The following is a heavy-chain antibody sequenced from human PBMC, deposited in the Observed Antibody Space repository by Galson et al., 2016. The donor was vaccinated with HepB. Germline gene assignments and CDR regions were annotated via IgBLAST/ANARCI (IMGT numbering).Heavy chain of an antibody. CDR2: LSSSGDLT. J-gene: IGHJ2*01. CDR1: GFTFSNCA. D-gene: IGHD2-21*02. CDR3: AKHCQIGHWYFDL. Sequence: SLRLSCAASGFTFSNCAMTWVRQSPEKGLEWVSTLSSSGDLTFYADSVKGRFSISRDNSKNTVYLQMNSLRAEDTALYDCAKHCQIGHWYFDLWGRGTLVTVSS. V-gene: IGHV3-23*01.